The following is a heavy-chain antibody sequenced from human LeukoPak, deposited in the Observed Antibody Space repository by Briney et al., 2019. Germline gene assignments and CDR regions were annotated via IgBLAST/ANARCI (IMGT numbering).Heavy chain of an antibody. V-gene: IGHV3-74*01. CDR2: ISSDGIST. Sequence: GGSLRLSCAASGFTFSSNWMHWVRQAPGKGLVWVSRISSDGISTTYADSVKGRFTTSRDNAKDTLYLQMNSLRVEDTAVYYCASFLCPTCSWGQGTLVTVSS. CDR3: ASFLCPTCS. D-gene: IGHD2-2*01. CDR1: GFTFSSNW. J-gene: IGHJ5*02.